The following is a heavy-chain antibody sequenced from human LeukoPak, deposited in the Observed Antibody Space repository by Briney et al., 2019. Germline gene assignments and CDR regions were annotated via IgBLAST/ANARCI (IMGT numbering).Heavy chain of an antibody. Sequence: QAGGSLRLSCAVSGFSVSGYWMTWVRQAPGKGLEWVANIKRDGSEKNYVDSVKGRFTISRDNAENSLFLQMNSLRVEDTAVYYCAREWQGGIAAAGTRIEGDYWGQGTLVAVSS. CDR1: GFSVSGYW. CDR3: AREWQGGIAAAGTRIEGDY. V-gene: IGHV3-7*01. J-gene: IGHJ4*02. D-gene: IGHD6-13*01. CDR2: IKRDGSEK.